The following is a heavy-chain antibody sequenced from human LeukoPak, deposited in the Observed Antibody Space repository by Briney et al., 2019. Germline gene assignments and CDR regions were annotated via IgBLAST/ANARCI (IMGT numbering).Heavy chain of an antibody. CDR3: ASYRFSSGPADY. V-gene: IGHV3-7*01. Sequence: PGGSLRLSCAASGFTFSSYWMSWIRQAPGKGLEWVANIKQDGSEKHYVDSVKGRFTISRDNAKNSLYLQMNSLRAEDTGVYYCASYRFSSGPADYWGQGTRVTVSS. J-gene: IGHJ4*02. CDR1: GFTFSSYW. CDR2: IKQDGSEK. D-gene: IGHD6-19*01.